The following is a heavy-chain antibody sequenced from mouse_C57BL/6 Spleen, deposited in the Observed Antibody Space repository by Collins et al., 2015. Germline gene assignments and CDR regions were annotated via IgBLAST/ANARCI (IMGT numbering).Heavy chain of an antibody. V-gene: IGHV5-9-1*02. CDR3: TRDENYDYDDGFFWFAY. J-gene: IGHJ3*01. CDR1: GFTFSSYA. Sequence: DVKLVESGEGLVKPGGSLKLSCAASGFTFSSYAMSWVRQTPEKRLEWVAYISSGGDYIYYADTVKGRFTISRDNARNTLYLQMSSLKSEDTAMYYCTRDENYDYDDGFFWFAYWGQGTLVTVSA. CDR2: ISSGGDYI. D-gene: IGHD2-4*01.